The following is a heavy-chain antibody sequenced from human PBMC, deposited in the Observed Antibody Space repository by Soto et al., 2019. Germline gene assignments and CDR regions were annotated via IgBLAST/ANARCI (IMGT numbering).Heavy chain of an antibody. V-gene: IGHV1-69*13. D-gene: IGHD5-12*01. CDR1: GGTFSSYA. CDR3: ARDKDGYNLAAFDI. CDR2: IIPIFGTA. Sequence: GASVKVSCKASGGTFSSYAISWVRQAPGQGLEWMGGIIPIFGTANYAQKFQGRVTITADESTSTAYMELSSLRSEDTAVYYCARDKDGYNLAAFDIWGQGTMVTVSS. J-gene: IGHJ3*02.